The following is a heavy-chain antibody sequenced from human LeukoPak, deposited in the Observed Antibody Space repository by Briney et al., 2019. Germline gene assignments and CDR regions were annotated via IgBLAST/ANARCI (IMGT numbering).Heavy chain of an antibody. D-gene: IGHD6-19*01. J-gene: IGHJ4*02. CDR1: GFIFSNSG. Sequence: GGSLRLSRTVSGFIFSNSGMHWVRRAPGKGLEWVAVISYDGSNKYYADSVKGRFTISRDNSKNTLYLQMNSLRAEDTAVYYCAKDQGGSIAVAGTVRYWGQGTLVTVSS. V-gene: IGHV3-30*18. CDR2: ISYDGSNK. CDR3: AKDQGGSIAVAGTVRY.